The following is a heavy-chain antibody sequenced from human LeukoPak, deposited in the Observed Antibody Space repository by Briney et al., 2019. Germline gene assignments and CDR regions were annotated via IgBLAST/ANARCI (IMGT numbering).Heavy chain of an antibody. CDR2: IYTSGST. V-gene: IGHV4-4*07. Sequence: PSETLSLTCTVSGGSISSYYWSWIRQPAGKGLEWIGRIYTSGSTNYNPSLKSRATMSVDKSKNQFSLKLSSVTAADTAVYYCAGEEDIVVVPADRRGGWFDPWGQGTRVTVSS. CDR3: AGEEDIVVVPADRRGGWFDP. D-gene: IGHD2-2*01. J-gene: IGHJ5*02. CDR1: GGSISSYY.